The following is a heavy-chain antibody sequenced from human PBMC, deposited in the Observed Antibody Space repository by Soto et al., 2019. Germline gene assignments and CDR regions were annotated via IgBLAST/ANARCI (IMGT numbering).Heavy chain of an antibody. CDR1: GGTFSSYA. V-gene: IGHV1-69*12. D-gene: IGHD3-22*01. J-gene: IGHJ3*02. CDR3: AKDYYDSSDDAFDI. Sequence: QVQLVQSGAEVKKPGSPVKVSCKASGGTFSSYAISWVRQAPGQGLEWMGGIIPIFGTANYAQKFQGRVTSTADESTSTAYMELSSLRSEDTAVYYCAKDYYDSSDDAFDIWGQGTMVTVSS. CDR2: IIPIFGTA.